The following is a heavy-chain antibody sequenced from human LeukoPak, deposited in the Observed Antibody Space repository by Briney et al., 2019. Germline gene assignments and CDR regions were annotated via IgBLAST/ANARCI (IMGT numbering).Heavy chain of an antibody. D-gene: IGHD2-15*01. CDR1: GFNFDDYG. J-gene: IGHJ3*02. Sequence: GGSLRLSCAASGFNFDDYGMSWVRQAPRKGLEWVSGINWNGGSTGYADSVKGRFTISRDNAKNSLFLQMNSLRAEDTALYYCARGEIVGYCSGGSCYRPIDIWGQGTMVTVSS. CDR3: ARGEIVGYCSGGSCYRPIDI. V-gene: IGHV3-20*04. CDR2: INWNGGST.